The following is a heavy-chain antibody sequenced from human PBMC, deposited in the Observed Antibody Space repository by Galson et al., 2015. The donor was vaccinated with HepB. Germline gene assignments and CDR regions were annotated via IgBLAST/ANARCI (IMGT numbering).Heavy chain of an antibody. CDR1: GFTVSSNY. J-gene: IGHJ4*02. CDR3: ARDLFYYDSSGYEDWYFDLWGRGWVFDC. V-gene: IGHV3-53*01. Sequence: SLRLSCAASGFTVSSNYMSWVRQAPGKRLEWVSVIYSGGSTYYADSVKGRFTISRDNSKNTLYLQMNSLRAEDTAVYYCARDLFYYDSSGYEDWYFDLWGRGWVFDCWGKGTLFTVS. CDR2: IYSGGST. D-gene: IGHD3-22*01.